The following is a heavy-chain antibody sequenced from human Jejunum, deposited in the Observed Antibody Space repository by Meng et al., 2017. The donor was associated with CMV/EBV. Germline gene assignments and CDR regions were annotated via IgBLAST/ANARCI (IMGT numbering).Heavy chain of an antibody. J-gene: IGHJ6*02. D-gene: IGHD6-6*01. V-gene: IGHV3-30-3*01. Sequence: SHAMDWVRQAPDKGLEWVALLSYDGSNTYYADSVKGRFTISRDNSRNTLYLQMDSLRGDDTAVYYCARDQDSGSSQFYSHFYGMDVWGQGTTVTVSS. CDR3: ARDQDSGSSQFYSHFYGMDV. CDR1: SHA. CDR2: LSYDGSNT.